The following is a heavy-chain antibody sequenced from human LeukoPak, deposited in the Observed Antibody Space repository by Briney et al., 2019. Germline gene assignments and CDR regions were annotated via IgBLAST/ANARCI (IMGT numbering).Heavy chain of an antibody. CDR2: ISRSSSTI. J-gene: IGHJ5*02. CDR3: ARDHYGSGTDVWFDP. CDR1: GFTFSSYS. V-gene: IGHV3-48*02. D-gene: IGHD3-10*01. Sequence: GGSLRLSCATSGFTFSSYSMTWVRQAPGKGLEWVSYISRSSSTIYYADPVKGRFTISRDNAKNSLYLQMNSLRDEDTAVYYCARDHYGSGTDVWFDPWGQGTLVTVSS.